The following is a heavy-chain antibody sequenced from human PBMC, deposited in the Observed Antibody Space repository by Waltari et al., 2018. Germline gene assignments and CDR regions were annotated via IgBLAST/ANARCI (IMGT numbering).Heavy chain of an antibody. J-gene: IGHJ3*02. CDR2: INNRGST. CDR1: GGSFSGYY. V-gene: IGHV4-34*01. CDR3: ARGLTAIRAFDI. D-gene: IGHD2-21*02. Sequence: QVQLQQWGAGLLKPSETLSLTCAVYGGSFSGYYWSWIRQPPGKGLEWIGEINNRGSTNNNPALKSRVTISVDTSKNQFSLKLSSVTAADTAVYYCARGLTAIRAFDIWGQGTMVTVSS.